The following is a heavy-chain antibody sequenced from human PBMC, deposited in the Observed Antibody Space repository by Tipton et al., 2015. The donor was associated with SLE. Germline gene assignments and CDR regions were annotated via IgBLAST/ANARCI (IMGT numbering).Heavy chain of an antibody. J-gene: IGHJ6*02. V-gene: IGHV4-31*03. CDR1: GGSISSGGYY. CDR2: MYYSGST. CDR3: ARDSQFDWHSSLDV. D-gene: IGHD3-9*01. Sequence: TLSLTCTVSGGSISSGGYYWSWIRQHPGKGLEWIGYMYYSGSTYYNSSLKSRVTISVDRSKNQFSLSLSSVTAADTAVYFCARDSQFDWHSSLDVWGQGTTVIVSS.